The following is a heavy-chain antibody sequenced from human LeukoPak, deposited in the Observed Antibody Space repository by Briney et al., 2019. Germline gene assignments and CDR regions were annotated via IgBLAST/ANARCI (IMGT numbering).Heavy chain of an antibody. Sequence: GGSLRLSCVASGFTFSNAWMSWVRQAPGKGLEWVGRIKSETDGGTTDYAAPVKGRFTISRDDSKNTLYLQMSSLKTEDTAVYYCTTDMRWEFASDYWGQGTPVTVSS. D-gene: IGHD1-26*01. J-gene: IGHJ4*02. CDR2: IKSETDGGTT. CDR1: GFTFSNAW. CDR3: TTDMRWEFASDY. V-gene: IGHV3-15*01.